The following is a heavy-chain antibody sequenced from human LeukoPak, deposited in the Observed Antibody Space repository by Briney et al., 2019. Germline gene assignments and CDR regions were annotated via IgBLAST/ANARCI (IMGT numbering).Heavy chain of an antibody. CDR2: IIPIFGTA. D-gene: IGHD5-12*01. J-gene: IGHJ5*02. CDR3: AREGPPTIICYH. Sequence: SVKVSCKASGGTFSSYAVSWVRQAPGQGLEWMGGIIPIFGTANYAQKFQGRVTITADESTSTAYMELSSLRSEDTAVYYCAREGPPTIICYHWGQGTLVTVSS. CDR1: GGTFSSYA. V-gene: IGHV1-69*13.